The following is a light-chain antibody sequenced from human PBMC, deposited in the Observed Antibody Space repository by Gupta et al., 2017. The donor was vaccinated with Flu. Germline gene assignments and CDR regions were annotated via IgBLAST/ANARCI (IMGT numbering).Light chain of an antibody. J-gene: IGLJ3*02. CDR2: RNN. CDR1: SSNIGNSF. V-gene: IGLV1-47*01. CDR3: ATWDDSLNGWV. Sequence: QSVLTQPPSASGTPGQRVTISCSGSSSNIGNSFVFWYRQLPGTAPKLLIYRNNQRPSGVPDRFSGSKSGTSASLAISGLRSEDEADYYCATWDDSLNGWVFGVGTKLTVL.